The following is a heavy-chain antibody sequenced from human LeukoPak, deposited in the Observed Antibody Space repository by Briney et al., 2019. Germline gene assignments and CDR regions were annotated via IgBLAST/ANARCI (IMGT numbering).Heavy chain of an antibody. J-gene: IGHJ4*02. CDR2: ISTRGGTI. D-gene: IGHD5-24*01. CDR3: AKVQEMATILPPFHY. CDR1: GFIFSSFE. Sequence: GGSLRLSCVVSGFIFSSFEMNWVRQVPGKGLEWISYISTRGGTIYYADSVKGRFTISRDNSKNTLYLQMNSLRAEDTAVYYCAKVQEMATILPPFHYWGQGTLVTVSS. V-gene: IGHV3-48*03.